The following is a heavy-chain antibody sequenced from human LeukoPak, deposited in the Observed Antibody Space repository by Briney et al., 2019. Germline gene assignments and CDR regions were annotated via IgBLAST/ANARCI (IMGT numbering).Heavy chain of an antibody. CDR1: GYSISSGDY. J-gene: IGHJ4*02. CDR2: IYHSGST. Sequence: SETLSLTCSVSGYSISSGDYWGWIRQPPGKGPEWIGSIYHSGSTYSNPSLESRISISVDTSKNQFSLKLNSVTAADTAVYYCARDGGGRIAVAGLWYDWGQGTLVTVSS. D-gene: IGHD6-19*01. CDR3: ARDGGGRIAVAGLWYD. V-gene: IGHV4-38-2*02.